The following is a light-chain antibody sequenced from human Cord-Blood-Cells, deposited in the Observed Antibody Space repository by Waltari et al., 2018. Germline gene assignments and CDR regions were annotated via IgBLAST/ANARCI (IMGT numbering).Light chain of an antibody. J-gene: IGLJ1*01. V-gene: IGLV2-23*02. CDR3: CSYAGSSTYV. Sequence: QSALTQPASVSGSPGQSITISCTGTSSDVGSYNLVSWYQQHPGKAPKLMIYEVSKRPSGVSNRFSGSKSGNTASLTISGLQADDEVDYYCCSYAGSSTYVFGTGTKVTVL. CDR1: SSDVGSYNL. CDR2: EVS.